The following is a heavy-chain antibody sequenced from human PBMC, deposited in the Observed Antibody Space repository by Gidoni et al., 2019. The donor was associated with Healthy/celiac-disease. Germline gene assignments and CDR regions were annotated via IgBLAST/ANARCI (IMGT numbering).Heavy chain of an antibody. CDR1: GGSISSSSYY. D-gene: IGHD4-17*01. CDR2: IYYSGST. J-gene: IGHJ4*02. CDR3: ARRGSYGDYGIDY. V-gene: IGHV4-39*01. Sequence: QLQLQESGPGLVKPSETLSLTCTVSGGSISSSSYYWGWIRQPPGKGLEWIGSIYYSGSTYYNPSLKSRVTISVDTSKNQFSLKLSSVTAADTAVYYCARRGSYGDYGIDYWGQGTLVTVSS.